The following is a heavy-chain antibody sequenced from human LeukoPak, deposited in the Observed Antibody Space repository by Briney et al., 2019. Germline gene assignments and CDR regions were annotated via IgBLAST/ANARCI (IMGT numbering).Heavy chain of an antibody. J-gene: IGHJ4*02. CDR2: INPNSGGT. Sequence: GASVKVSCKASGYTFTGYYMHWVRQAPGQGLEWMGWINPNSGGTNYAQKFQGRVTMTEDTSTDTAYMELSSLRSEDTAVYYCATHKSSKGPRIAAAGTGAPLDYWGQGTLVTVSS. V-gene: IGHV1-2*02. D-gene: IGHD6-13*01. CDR3: ATHKSSKGPRIAAAGTGAPLDY. CDR1: GYTFTGYY.